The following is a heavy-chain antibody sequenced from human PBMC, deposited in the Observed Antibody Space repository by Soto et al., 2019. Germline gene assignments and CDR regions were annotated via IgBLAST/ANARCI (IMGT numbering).Heavy chain of an antibody. D-gene: IGHD1-26*01. CDR3: AQRPRTGLGRAPSAL. CDR1: GVPLSTSREG. V-gene: IGHV2-5*02. J-gene: IGHJ4*02. Sequence: QLTLRESGPTLAQPTQTLTLTCTLSGVPLSTSREGVGWIRRSPGKVLEWLALIIWDDDKRFSPSLKRRLAFTRYISKNQGVMTTTLMAPVATAISYCAQRPRTGLGRAPSALWGQGSKVSSSS. CDR2: IIWDDDK.